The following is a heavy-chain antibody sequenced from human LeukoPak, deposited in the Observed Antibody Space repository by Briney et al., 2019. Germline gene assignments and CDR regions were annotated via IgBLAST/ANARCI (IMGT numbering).Heavy chain of an antibody. Sequence: SETLSLTCTVSGGSISSGDYYWSWIRQPPGKGLEWIGSIYHSGSTYYNPSLKSRVTISVDTSKNQFSLKLSSVTAADTAVYYCARDYSNYVRGFDYWGQGTLVTVSS. CDR2: IYHSGST. CDR1: GGSISSGDYY. J-gene: IGHJ4*02. V-gene: IGHV4-39*07. CDR3: ARDYSNYVRGFDY. D-gene: IGHD4-11*01.